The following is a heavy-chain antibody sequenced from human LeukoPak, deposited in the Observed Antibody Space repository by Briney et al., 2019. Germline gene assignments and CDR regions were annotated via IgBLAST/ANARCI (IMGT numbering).Heavy chain of an antibody. D-gene: IGHD6-13*01. J-gene: IGHJ4*02. CDR1: GITVRNNY. CDR2: IYSAGHT. Sequence: GGSLRLSCGASGITVRNNYMSWVRQAPGKGLEWVSIIYSAGHTYYADSVKGRFTISRDSSKDTLYLQMNSLRAEDTAVYYCARRLSSSWSHDYWGQGILVTVSS. V-gene: IGHV3-66*01. CDR3: ARRLSSSWSHDY.